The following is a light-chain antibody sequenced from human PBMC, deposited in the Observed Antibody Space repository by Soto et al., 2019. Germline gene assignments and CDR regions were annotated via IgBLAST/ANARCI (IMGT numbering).Light chain of an antibody. CDR2: DVS. J-gene: IGLJ2*01. CDR1: SSDVGVYNY. V-gene: IGLV2-14*01. CDR3: SSYTSSSTLDVL. Sequence: QSALTQPASVSGSPGQSITISCTGTSSDVGVYNYVSWYQQHPGKAPKLMIYDVSYRPSGVSNRFSGSKSGNTASLTISGLQAEDEADYYCSSYTSSSTLDVLFGGGTKLTVL.